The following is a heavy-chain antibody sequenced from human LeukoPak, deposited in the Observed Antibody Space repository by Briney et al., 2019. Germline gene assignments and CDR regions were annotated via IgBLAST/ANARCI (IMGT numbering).Heavy chain of an antibody. CDR1: GYSFTSYG. V-gene: IGHV1-18*04. Sequence: ASVTVSCKASGYSFTSYGISWVRQAPGQGLEWMGWISAYNGNTNYAQKLQGRVTITTDTSTSTAYMELRSLRSDDTAVYYCARAGRIAAPPDYWGQGTLVTVSS. D-gene: IGHD6-13*01. CDR2: ISAYNGNT. J-gene: IGHJ4*02. CDR3: ARAGRIAAPPDY.